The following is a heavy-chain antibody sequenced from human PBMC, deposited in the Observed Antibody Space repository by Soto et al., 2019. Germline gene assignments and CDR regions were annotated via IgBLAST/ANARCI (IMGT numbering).Heavy chain of an antibody. CDR3: ARGRRSKKAIAGPGWFDP. CDR1: GDSISSGGLS. Sequence: QLQLQESGSGLLKPSQTLSLNCSVSGDSISSGGLSWNWFRQSPGSGLEWIGYIYYPGLTYYNPSRKSRVSRSLATSENQVSRSLSSVPAAESAVYYCARGRRSKKAIAGPGWFDPWGPGTLVTVSS. D-gene: IGHD3-10*01. CDR2: IYYPGLT. V-gene: IGHV4-30-2*06. J-gene: IGHJ5*02.